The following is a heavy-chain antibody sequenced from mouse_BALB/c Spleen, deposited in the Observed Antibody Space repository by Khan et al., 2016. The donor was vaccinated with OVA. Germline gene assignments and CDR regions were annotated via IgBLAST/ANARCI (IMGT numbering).Heavy chain of an antibody. D-gene: IGHD4-1*01. CDR1: GFTFSSYG. V-gene: IGHV5-6*01. CDR3: ASHLTGSFAY. CDR2: ISSAGDYT. J-gene: IGHJ3*01. Sequence: EVQLQESGGDLVKPGGSLKLSCAASGFTFSSYGMSWVRQTPDKRLEWVATISSAGDYTYYPDNVKGRFTISRDNAKNTLYLQMSSLKSEDTAMFYCASHLTGSFAYWGQGTLVTVSA.